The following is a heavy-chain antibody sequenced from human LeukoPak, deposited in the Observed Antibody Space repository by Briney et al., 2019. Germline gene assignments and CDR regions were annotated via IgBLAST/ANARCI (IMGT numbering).Heavy chain of an antibody. J-gene: IGHJ4*02. CDR3: ARDSTGTVFDL. CDR1: GFTFSSYW. CDR2: IKPDGSDQ. D-gene: IGHD1-1*01. V-gene: IGHV3-7*04. Sequence: PGGSLRLSCAASGFTFSSYWMNWVRQAPGKGLEWVANIKPDGSDQYYVDSVKGRFTISRDNAKNSVYLQMNSLRPEDTAVYYCARDSTGTVFDLWGQGTLVTVSS.